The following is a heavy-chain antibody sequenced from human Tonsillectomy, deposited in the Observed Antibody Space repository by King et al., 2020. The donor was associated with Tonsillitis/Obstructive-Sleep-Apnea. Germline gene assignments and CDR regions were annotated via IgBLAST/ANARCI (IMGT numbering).Heavy chain of an antibody. CDR3: AKDLIIAESGTPGDAFDI. V-gene: IGHV3-9*01. J-gene: IGHJ3*02. D-gene: IGHD6-19*01. CDR1: GFTFDDYA. Sequence: VQLVESGGGLVQPGRSLRLSCAASGFTFDDYAMYWVRQAPGKGLEWVSGISWNSGRKAYADSVKARFTISRDNAKNSLYLQMNSLRTEDTALYHCAKDLIIAESGTPGDAFDIWGQGTMVTVSS. CDR2: ISWNSGRK.